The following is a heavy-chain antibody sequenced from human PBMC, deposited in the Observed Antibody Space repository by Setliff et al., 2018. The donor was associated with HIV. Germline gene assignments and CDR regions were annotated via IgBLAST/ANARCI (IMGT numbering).Heavy chain of an antibody. CDR1: GDTFTSYY. CDR3: ARDYFDSSAYHYGFGAFDI. V-gene: IGHV1-46*01. D-gene: IGHD3-22*01. Sequence: ASVKVSCKASGDTFTSYYLHWVRQAPGQGLEWMGMINPSGGSASYAQKFQGGVTMSRDTSTSTVYMELSSLRSEDTAVYYCARDYFDSSAYHYGFGAFDIWGQGTMVTVSS. J-gene: IGHJ3*02. CDR2: INPSGGSA.